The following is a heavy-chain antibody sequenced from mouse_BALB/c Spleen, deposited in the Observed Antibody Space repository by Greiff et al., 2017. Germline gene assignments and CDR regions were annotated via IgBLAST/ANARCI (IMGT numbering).Heavy chain of an antibody. D-gene: IGHD4-1*01. CDR1: GFAFSSYD. Sequence: EVKLVESGGGLVKPGGSLKLSCAASGFAFSSYDMSWVRQTPEKRLEWVAYISSGGGSTYYPDTVKGRFTISRDNAKNTLYLKMSSLKSEDTAMYYCARNGENWAWCAYWGQGSLVTVSA. J-gene: IGHJ3*01. V-gene: IGHV5-12-1*01. CDR2: ISSGGGST. CDR3: ARNGENWAWCAY.